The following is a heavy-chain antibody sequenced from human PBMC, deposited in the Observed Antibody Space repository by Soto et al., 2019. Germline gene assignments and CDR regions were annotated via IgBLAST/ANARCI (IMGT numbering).Heavy chain of an antibody. CDR1: GFTFSNAW. CDR3: TTDTVEMATTFPDY. CDR2: IKSKTDGGTT. D-gene: IGHD1-1*01. J-gene: IGHJ4*02. V-gene: IGHV3-15*07. Sequence: PGGSLRLSCAASGFTFSNAWMNWVRQAPGKGLEWVGRIKSKTDGGTTDYAAPVKGRFTISRDDSKNTLYLQMNSLKTEDTAVYYCTTDTVEMATTFPDYWGQGTLVTVSS.